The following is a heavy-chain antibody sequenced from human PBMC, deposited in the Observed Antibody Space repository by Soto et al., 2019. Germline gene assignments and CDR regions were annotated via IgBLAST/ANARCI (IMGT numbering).Heavy chain of an antibody. D-gene: IGHD3-16*01. CDR3: VKGCRAYRPYYCDF. V-gene: IGHV3-23*01. CDR2: ITGSGDST. Sequence: DVQLLESGGGLVQPGGSLRLSCAASAFTFSSSAMSWVRQAPGKGLEWVSAITGSGDSTYYADSVKGRFTISRDNSKKTLYLQMDSLRAEDTAIYYCVKGCRAYRPYYCDFWGQGSQVTVS. CDR1: AFTFSSSA. J-gene: IGHJ4*02.